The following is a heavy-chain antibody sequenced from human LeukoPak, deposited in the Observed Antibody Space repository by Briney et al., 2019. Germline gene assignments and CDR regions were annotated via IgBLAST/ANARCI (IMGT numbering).Heavy chain of an antibody. V-gene: IGHV4-39*01. CDR1: GGSISSSSYY. J-gene: IGHJ6*03. Sequence: SETLSLTCTVSGGSISSSSYYWGWIRQPPGKGLEWIGSIYYSGSTYYNPSLKGRVTISVDTSKNQFSLKLSSVTAADTAVYYCARHRSIVVVPAAYYYYYYMDVWGKGTTVTVSS. D-gene: IGHD2-2*01. CDR2: IYYSGST. CDR3: ARHRSIVVVPAAYYYYYYMDV.